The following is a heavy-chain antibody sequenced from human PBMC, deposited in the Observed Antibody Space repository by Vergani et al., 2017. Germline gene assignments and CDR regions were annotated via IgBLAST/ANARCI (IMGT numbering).Heavy chain of an antibody. V-gene: IGHV4-39*01. CDR2: IYYSGLT. J-gene: IGHJ5*02. Sequence: QLQLQQSGPGLVKPSETLFLTCTVSADSISSGSYYLGWIRQPPGKSLEWIGSIYYSGLTYYNPSLKRRVAISVDTSKNQFSLKVASVTAADTAVYYCGRVADFYGLGSRLLDLWGQGILVTVPS. D-gene: IGHD3-10*01. CDR1: ADSISSGSYY. CDR3: GRVADFYGLGSRLLDL.